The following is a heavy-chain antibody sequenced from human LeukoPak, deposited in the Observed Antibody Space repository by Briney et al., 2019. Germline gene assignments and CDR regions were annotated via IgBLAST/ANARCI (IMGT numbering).Heavy chain of an antibody. J-gene: IGHJ2*01. CDR2: ISSSGDYI. CDR1: GFTFSSYS. V-gene: IGHV3-21*01. CDR3: VRDLVRGVHPVFYFDL. Sequence: KPGGSLRLSCAASGFTFSSYSMNWVRQAPGKGLEWVSSISSSGDYIYSADSVKGRFTISRDNAKNSLYLQMTNLSAEDTAVYFCVRDLVRGVHPVFYFDLWGRGTLVTVSS. D-gene: IGHD3-10*01.